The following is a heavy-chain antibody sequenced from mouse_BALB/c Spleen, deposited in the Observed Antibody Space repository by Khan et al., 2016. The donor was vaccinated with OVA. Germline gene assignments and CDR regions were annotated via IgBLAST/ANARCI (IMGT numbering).Heavy chain of an antibody. D-gene: IGHD1-1*02. CDR3: ARGASYYFDS. CDR1: GYTFTNYG. CDR2: INTNTGEP. Sequence: QIQLVQSGPELKNPGETVKISCKASGYTFTNYGMNWVEQAPGKGLKWMGWINTNTGEPTYAEEFKGRFAFSLETSASTAYLQIDNLKNEDTSTYFCARGASYYFDSWGQGTTLTVSS. V-gene: IGHV9-3*02. J-gene: IGHJ2*01.